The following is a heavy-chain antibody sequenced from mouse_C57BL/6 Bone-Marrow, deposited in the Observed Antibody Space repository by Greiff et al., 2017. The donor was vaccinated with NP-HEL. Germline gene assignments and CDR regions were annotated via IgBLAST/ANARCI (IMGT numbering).Heavy chain of an antibody. CDR2: INPYNGGT. V-gene: IGHV1-19*01. CDR3: ARSPFITTVVDRGTWFAY. Sequence: EVQLQQSGPVLVKPGASVKMSCKASGYTFTDYYMNWVKQSHGKSLEWIGVINPYNGGTSYNQKFKGKATLTVDKSSSTAYMELNSLTSEDSAVYYCARSPFITTVVDRGTWFAYWGQGTLVTVSA. D-gene: IGHD1-1*01. J-gene: IGHJ3*01. CDR1: GYTFTDYY.